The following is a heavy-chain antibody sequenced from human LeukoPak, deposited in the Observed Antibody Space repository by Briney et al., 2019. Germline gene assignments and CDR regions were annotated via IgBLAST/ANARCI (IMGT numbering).Heavy chain of an antibody. CDR2: IYYSGST. V-gene: IGHV4-59*01. CDR1: VGSISSYY. D-gene: IGHD2-15*01. CDR3: ARGGVSEDLLLWFDP. Sequence: SETLSLTCTVSVGSISSYYWSWIRQPPGKGLEGIGYIYYSGSTNYNPSLKSRVTISVDTSKNQFSLKLSSVTAADTAVYYCARGGVSEDLLLWFDPWGQGTLVTVSS. J-gene: IGHJ5*02.